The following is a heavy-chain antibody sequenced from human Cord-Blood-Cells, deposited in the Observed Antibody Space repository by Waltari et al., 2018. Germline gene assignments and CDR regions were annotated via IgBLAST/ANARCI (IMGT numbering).Heavy chain of an antibody. Sequence: QVQLVESGGGVVQPGRSLRLSCAASGFTFSSSGMHWVRPAPGKGLEWVAVISYDGSNKYYADSVKGRFTISRDNSKNTLYLQMNSLRAEDTAVYYCAKVPYYDSSGDAFDIWGQGTMVTVSS. J-gene: IGHJ3*02. V-gene: IGHV3-30*18. CDR1: GFTFSSSG. CDR3: AKVPYYDSSGDAFDI. CDR2: ISYDGSNK. D-gene: IGHD3-22*01.